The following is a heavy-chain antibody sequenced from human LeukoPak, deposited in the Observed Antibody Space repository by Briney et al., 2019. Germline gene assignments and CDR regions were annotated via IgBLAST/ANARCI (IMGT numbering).Heavy chain of an antibody. CDR2: ISYDGSNK. Sequence: PGGSLRLSCAASGFTFNTYAVHWVGQAPGKGLEWVALISYDGSNKYYADSVKGRFTISRDNSSNTLYLQMNSLRTEDTAVYYCARDFYETSGYYYWGQGTLVTVSS. V-gene: IGHV3-30-3*01. D-gene: IGHD3-22*01. CDR1: GFTFNTYA. CDR3: ARDFYETSGYYY. J-gene: IGHJ4*02.